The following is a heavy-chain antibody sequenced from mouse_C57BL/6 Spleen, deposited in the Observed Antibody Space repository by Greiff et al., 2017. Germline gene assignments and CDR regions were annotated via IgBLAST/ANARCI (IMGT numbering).Heavy chain of an antibody. J-gene: IGHJ1*03. D-gene: IGHD1-1*01. CDR2: INPSNGGT. CDR1: GYTFTSYW. Sequence: VQLQQPGTDLVKPGASVKLSCTASGYTFTSYWMHWVKQRPGQGLEWIGNINPSNGGTNYTEKFKSKATLTVDKSSSTAYMQLSSLTSEDSAVYYCAGGYYGSRYWYFDVWGTGTTVTVSS. V-gene: IGHV1-53*01. CDR3: AGGYYGSRYWYFDV.